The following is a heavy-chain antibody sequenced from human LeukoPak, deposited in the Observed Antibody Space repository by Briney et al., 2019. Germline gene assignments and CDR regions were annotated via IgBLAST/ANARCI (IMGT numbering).Heavy chain of an antibody. J-gene: IGHJ4*02. CDR1: GFAFSNYD. V-gene: IGHV3-13*04. CDR3: VRAPPGTGWLIDH. CDR2: INTAADT. Sequence: GGSLRLSCAASGFAFSNYDMLWVRHTTGKGLEWVSAINTAADTYYPDSVKGRFTISRENAKNSLYLQMNSLRVGDTAVYYCVRAPPGTGWLIDHWGQGTQVAVSS. D-gene: IGHD6-19*01.